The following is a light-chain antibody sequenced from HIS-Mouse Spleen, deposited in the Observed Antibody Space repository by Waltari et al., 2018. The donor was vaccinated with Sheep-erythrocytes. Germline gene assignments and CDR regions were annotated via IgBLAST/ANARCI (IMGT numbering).Light chain of an antibody. V-gene: IGLV2-23*01. CDR2: EGS. CDR1: RSDVGRYNP. J-gene: IGLJ3*02. CDR3: CSYAGSSTPWV. Sequence: QSALTQPASVSGSPGQSITISSTGTRSDVGRYNPVSWYQQHPGKAPKLMIYEGSKRPSGVSNRFSGSKSGNTASLTISGLQAEDEADYYCCSYAGSSTPWVFGGGTKLTVL.